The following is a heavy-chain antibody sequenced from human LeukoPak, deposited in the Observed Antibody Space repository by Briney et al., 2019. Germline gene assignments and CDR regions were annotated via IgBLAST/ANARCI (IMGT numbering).Heavy chain of an antibody. Sequence: VASVKVSCKASGYTFTGYYMHWVRQAPGQGLEWMGWINPNSGSTNYAQKFQGRVTMTRDTSISTAYMELSRLRSDDTAVYYCARPVHVPNYYDSSGLDYWGQGTLVTVSS. J-gene: IGHJ4*02. CDR2: INPNSGST. CDR1: GYTFTGYY. CDR3: ARPVHVPNYYDSSGLDY. V-gene: IGHV1-2*02. D-gene: IGHD3-22*01.